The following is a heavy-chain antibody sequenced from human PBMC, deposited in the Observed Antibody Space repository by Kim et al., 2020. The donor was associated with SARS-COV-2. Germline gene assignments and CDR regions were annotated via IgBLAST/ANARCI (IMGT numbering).Heavy chain of an antibody. D-gene: IGHD6-13*01. CDR1: GGSISSSSYY. V-gene: IGHV4-39*01. CDR3: ARVISSSWYHYYGMDV. J-gene: IGHJ6*02. Sequence: SETLSLTCTVSGGSISSSSYYWGWIRQPPGKGLEWIGSIYYSGSTYYNPSLKSRVTISVDTSKNQFSLKVSSVTAADTAVYYCARVISSSWYHYYGMDVWGQWTTVTVSS. CDR2: IYYSGST.